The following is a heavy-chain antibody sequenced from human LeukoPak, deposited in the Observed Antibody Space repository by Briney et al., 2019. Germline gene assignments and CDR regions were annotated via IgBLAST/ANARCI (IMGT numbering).Heavy chain of an antibody. CDR3: AKDPSIAVAGDWYFDL. Sequence: HPGGSLRLSCAASGFTFSDYYMSWIRQAPGKGLEWVSAISGSGGSTYYADSVKGRFTISRDNSKNTLYLQMNSLRAEDTAVYYCAKDPSIAVAGDWYFDLWGRGTLVTVSS. V-gene: IGHV3-23*01. CDR1: GFTFSDYY. D-gene: IGHD6-19*01. CDR2: ISGSGGST. J-gene: IGHJ2*01.